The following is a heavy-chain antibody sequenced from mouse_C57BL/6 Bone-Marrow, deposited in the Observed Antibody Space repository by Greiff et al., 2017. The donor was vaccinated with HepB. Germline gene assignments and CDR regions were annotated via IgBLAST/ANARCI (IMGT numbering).Heavy chain of an antibody. Sequence: EVQGVESGGGLVKPGGSLKLSCAASGFTFSSYAMSWVRQTPEKRLEWVATISDGGSYTYYPDNVEGRFTISRDNAKNNLYLQMSHLKSEDTAMYYCATPYYGSSYFDYWGQGTTLTVSS. J-gene: IGHJ2*01. V-gene: IGHV5-4*01. CDR1: GFTFSSYA. D-gene: IGHD1-1*01. CDR2: ISDGGSYT. CDR3: ATPYYGSSYFDY.